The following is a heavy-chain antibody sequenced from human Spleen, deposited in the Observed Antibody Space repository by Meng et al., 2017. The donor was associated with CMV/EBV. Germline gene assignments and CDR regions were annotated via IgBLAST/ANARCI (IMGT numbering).Heavy chain of an antibody. V-gene: IGHV3-33*05. Sequence: GGSLRLSCAASGLNFRNYGMHWVRQAPGKGLQWVAFISSDGTNKYYEDSLKGRFTISRDNSKSTLYLQMNSLRAEDTAVYYCARPYSSSSRVWYGMDVWGQGTTVTVSS. CDR2: ISSDGTNK. CDR3: ARPYSSSSRVWYGMDV. D-gene: IGHD6-6*01. J-gene: IGHJ6*02. CDR1: GLNFRNYG.